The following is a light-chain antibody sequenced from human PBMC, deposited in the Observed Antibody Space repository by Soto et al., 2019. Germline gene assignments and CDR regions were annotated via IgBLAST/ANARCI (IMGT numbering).Light chain of an antibody. CDR1: SADVSTSNF. V-gene: IGLV2-14*03. CDR3: ASYRSGPLYV. J-gene: IGLJ1*01. Sequence: QSVLTQPASVSGSPGQSITISCTGISADVSTSNFVPWYQHHPGKGPRLILYDFTHRPSGISDRFSGSKSGDTASLTISGLRAEDEADYYCASYRSGPLYVFGTGTKVTV. CDR2: DFT.